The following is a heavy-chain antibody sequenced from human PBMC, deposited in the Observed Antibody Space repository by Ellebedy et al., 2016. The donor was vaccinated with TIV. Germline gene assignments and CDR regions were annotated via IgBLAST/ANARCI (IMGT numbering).Heavy chain of an antibody. Sequence: PGGSLRLSCAASGFTVSSNYMSWVRQAPGKGLEWVSVTYAGGSTYYADSVKGRFTISRQHSKNTLYLQMNRLRAEDTAVYYCARGRWADAFDIWGQGTIVTVSS. V-gene: IGHV3-66*01. CDR1: GFTVSSNY. D-gene: IGHD5-24*01. CDR2: TYAGGST. J-gene: IGHJ3*02. CDR3: ARGRWADAFDI.